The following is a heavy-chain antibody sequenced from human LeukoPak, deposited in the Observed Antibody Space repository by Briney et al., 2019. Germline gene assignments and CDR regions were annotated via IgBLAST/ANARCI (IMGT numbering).Heavy chain of an antibody. CDR2: ISGSGGST. CDR3: AKDRRSSSQPYYFDY. CDR1: GFTFSSYA. D-gene: IGHD6-13*01. J-gene: IGHJ4*02. V-gene: IGHV3-23*01. Sequence: GGSLRLSCAASGFTFSSYAMSWVRQAPEKGLEWVSAISGSGGSTYYADSVKGRFTISRDNSKNTLYLQMNSLRAEDTAVYYCAKDRRSSSQPYYFDYWGQGTLVTVSS.